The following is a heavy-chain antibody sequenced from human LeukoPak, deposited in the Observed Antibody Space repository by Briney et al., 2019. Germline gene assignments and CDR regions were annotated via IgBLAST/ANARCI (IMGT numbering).Heavy chain of an antibody. Sequence: ASVKVSCKASGYSFTSFDINWVRQAPGQGLEWMGWMNPNSGNTYYAQKFQGRVTLSRDTSTNTAYLEVNSLRSDDTATYFCARGRSGSYFYLGVVKNWFDSWGQGTLVTVSS. CDR1: GYSFTSFD. J-gene: IGHJ5*01. CDR3: ARGRSGSYFYLGVVKNWFDS. D-gene: IGHD6-13*01. CDR2: MNPNSGNT. V-gene: IGHV1-8*01.